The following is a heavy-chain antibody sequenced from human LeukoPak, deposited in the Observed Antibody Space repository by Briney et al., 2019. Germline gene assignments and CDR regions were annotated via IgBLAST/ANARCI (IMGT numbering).Heavy chain of an antibody. Sequence: PSQTLSLTCAISGDSVSSDRTAWSWIRQSPSRGLEWLGRTYYRSSWYNDYAASVKGRITINPDTSKNQFSLQLNSVTLEDTAVYYCARDRVGTDAFDIWGQGTMVTVSS. V-gene: IGHV6-1*01. D-gene: IGHD3-10*01. CDR1: GDSVSSDRTA. CDR3: ARDRVGTDAFDI. CDR2: TYYRSSWYN. J-gene: IGHJ3*02.